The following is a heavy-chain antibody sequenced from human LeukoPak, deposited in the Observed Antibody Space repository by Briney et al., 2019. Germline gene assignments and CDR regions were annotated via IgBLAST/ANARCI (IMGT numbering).Heavy chain of an antibody. CDR1: GFTFSTYA. CDR3: AKQYYGSGSYYVRFDY. J-gene: IGHJ4*02. CDR2: ISGSGGST. D-gene: IGHD3-10*01. V-gene: IGHV3-23*01. Sequence: GSLRLSCAASGFTFSTYAMSWVRQAPGKGLEWVSVISGSGGSTYYADSMKGRFTISRDNSKNTLYLQMNSLRAEDTAVYYCAKQYYGSGSYYVRFDYWGQGTLVIVSS.